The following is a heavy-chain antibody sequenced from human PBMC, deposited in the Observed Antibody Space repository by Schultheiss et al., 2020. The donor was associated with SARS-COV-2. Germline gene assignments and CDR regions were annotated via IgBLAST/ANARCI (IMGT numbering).Heavy chain of an antibody. J-gene: IGHJ4*02. CDR1: GGTFSSYA. V-gene: IGHV1-46*01. Sequence: ASVKVSCKASGGTFSSYAISWVRQAPGQGLEWMGIINPSGGSTSYAQKFQGRVTMTRDTSTSTVYMELSSLRSEDTAVYYCARDRGRAVVTPGPLGYWGQGTLVTVSS. D-gene: IGHD4-23*01. CDR3: ARDRGRAVVTPGPLGY. CDR2: INPSGGST.